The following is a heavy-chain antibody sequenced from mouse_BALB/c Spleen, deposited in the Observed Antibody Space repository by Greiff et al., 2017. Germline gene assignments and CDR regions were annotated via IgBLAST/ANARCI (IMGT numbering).Heavy chain of an antibody. V-gene: IGHV2-2*02. CDR1: GFSLTSYG. D-gene: IGHD2-4*01. CDR2: IWSGGST. Sequence: VQGVESGPGLVQPSQSLSITCTVSGFSLTSYGVHWVRQSPGKGLEWLGVIWSGGSTDYNAAFISRLSISKDNSKSQVFFKMNSLQANDTAIYYCARRYDYDSFYYAMDYWGQGTSVTVSS. CDR3: ARRYDYDSFYYAMDY. J-gene: IGHJ4*01.